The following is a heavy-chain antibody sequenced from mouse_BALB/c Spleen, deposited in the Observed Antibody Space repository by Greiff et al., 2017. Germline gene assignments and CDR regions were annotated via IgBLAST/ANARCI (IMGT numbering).Heavy chain of an antibody. D-gene: IGHD2-3*01. CDR2: INSNGGST. CDR1: GFTFSSYG. Sequence: EVHLVESGGGLVQPGGSLKLSCAASGFTFSSYGMSWVRQTPDKRLELVATINSNGGSTYYPDSVKGRFTISRDNAKNTLYLQMSSLKSEDTAMYYCARDGRLLDAMDYWGQGTSVTVSS. V-gene: IGHV5-6-3*01. J-gene: IGHJ4*01. CDR3: ARDGRLLDAMDY.